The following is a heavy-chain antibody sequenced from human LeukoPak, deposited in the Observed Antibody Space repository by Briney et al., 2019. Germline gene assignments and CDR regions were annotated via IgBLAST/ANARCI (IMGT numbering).Heavy chain of an antibody. D-gene: IGHD4/OR15-4a*01. CDR2: IYSGST. Sequence: SETLSLTCTVCGGSISNYYWSWIRQPAGEGLEWIGRIYSGSTNYNPSLESRVTMSVDTSKNQFSLNLSSVTAADTAVYYCTRGLGSDYDWGQGSLVTVSS. J-gene: IGHJ4*02. CDR1: GGSISNYY. CDR3: TRGLGSDYD. V-gene: IGHV4-4*07.